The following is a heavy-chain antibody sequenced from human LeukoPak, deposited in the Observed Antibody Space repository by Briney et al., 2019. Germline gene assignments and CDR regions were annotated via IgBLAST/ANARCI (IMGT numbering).Heavy chain of an antibody. CDR1: GYTFTGYY. D-gene: IGHD3-22*01. CDR3: ARGLPPRMYYDSSGSYSYYFDY. V-gene: IGHV1-2*02. CDR2: INPNSGGT. Sequence: GASVTVSYKASGYTFTGYYMHWVRQAPGQGREWMGWINPNSGGTNYAQKFQGRVTITTDTSTSTAYMELRSLRSDATAVYYCARGLPPRMYYDSSGSYSYYFDYWGQGTLVTVSS. J-gene: IGHJ4*02.